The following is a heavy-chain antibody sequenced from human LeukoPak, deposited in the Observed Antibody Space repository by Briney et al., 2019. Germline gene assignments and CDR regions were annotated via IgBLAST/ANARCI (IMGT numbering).Heavy chain of an antibody. J-gene: IGHJ6*02. D-gene: IGHD5-18*01. CDR3: ARGVAMVGDYYYGMDV. V-gene: IGHV1-2*02. CDR1: GYTFTGYY. Sequence: APVKVSCTASGYTFTGYYMHWVRQAPGQGLEWMGWINPNSGGTNYAQKFQGRVTMTRDTSISTAYMELSRLRSDDTAVYYCARGVAMVGDYYYGMDVWGQGTTVTVSS. CDR2: INPNSGGT.